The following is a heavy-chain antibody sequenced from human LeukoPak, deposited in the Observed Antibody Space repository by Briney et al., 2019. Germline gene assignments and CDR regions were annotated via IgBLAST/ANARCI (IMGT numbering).Heavy chain of an antibody. D-gene: IGHD1-26*01. CDR3: ARDHWTVGATSAAFDI. Sequence: ASVKVSCKASGYTFTGYYMHWVRQAPGQGLEWMGWINPNSGATNYAQKFQGRVTMTRDTSISTAYMELSRLRSDDTAVYYCARDHWTVGATSAAFDIWGQGTMVTVSS. CDR1: GYTFTGYY. J-gene: IGHJ3*02. CDR2: INPNSGAT. V-gene: IGHV1-2*02.